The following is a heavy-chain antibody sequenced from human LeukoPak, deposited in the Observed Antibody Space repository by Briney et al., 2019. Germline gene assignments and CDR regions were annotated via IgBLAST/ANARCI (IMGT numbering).Heavy chain of an antibody. CDR1: GGSISSDHW. CDR2: IYHSGST. CDR3: ARKGSSTWYTYWFDP. J-gene: IGHJ5*02. V-gene: IGHV4-4*02. Sequence: PSGTLSLTCAVSGGSISSDHWWTWVRPTPGKGLEWIGEIYHSGSTNYDSSLKSRVTILIDQSKNQFSLKMISLTAADTAVYYCARKGSSTWYTYWFDPWGQGTLVTVSS. D-gene: IGHD6-13*01.